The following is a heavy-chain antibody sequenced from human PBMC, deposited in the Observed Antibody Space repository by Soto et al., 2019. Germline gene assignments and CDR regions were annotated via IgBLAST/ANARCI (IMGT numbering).Heavy chain of an antibody. Sequence: EVQLVESGGGLVKPGGSLRLSCAASGFTFSNAWMSWVRQAPGKGLEWVGRIKSKTDGGTTDYAAPVKGRFTISRDDSKNTLYLQMNSLKTEDTAVYYCTTDPVYAISGYYYYYGMDVWGQGTTVTVSS. CDR1: GFTFSNAW. D-gene: IGHD2-8*01. CDR2: IKSKTDGGTT. CDR3: TTDPVYAISGYYYYYGMDV. J-gene: IGHJ6*02. V-gene: IGHV3-15*01.